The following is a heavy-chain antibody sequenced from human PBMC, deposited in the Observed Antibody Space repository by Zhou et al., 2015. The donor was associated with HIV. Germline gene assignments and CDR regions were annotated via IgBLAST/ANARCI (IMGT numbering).Heavy chain of an antibody. V-gene: IGHV1-69*01. D-gene: IGHD2-2*01. Sequence: QVQLVQSGAEVKKPGSSVKVSCKASGGTFSSYAISWVRQAPGQGLEWMGGIIPIFGTANYAQKFQGRVTITADESTSTAYMELSSLRSEDTAVYYCARDHCSSTSCYDWKLAYYYYYMDVWGKGTTVTVSS. CDR1: GGTFSSYA. CDR2: IIPIFGTA. CDR3: ARDHCSSTSCYDWKLAYYYYYMDV. J-gene: IGHJ6*03.